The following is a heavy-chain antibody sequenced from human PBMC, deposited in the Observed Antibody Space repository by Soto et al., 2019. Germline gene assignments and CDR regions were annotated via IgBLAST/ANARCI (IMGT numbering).Heavy chain of an antibody. CDR3: ARVSYVVKWFPNNYFDY. V-gene: IGHV1-18*01. CDR1: GYTFTSYG. CDR2: ISAYNGNT. J-gene: IGHJ4*02. Sequence: ASVKVSCKASGYTFTSYGISWVRQAPGQGLEWMGWISAYNGNTNYAQKLQGRVTMTTDTSTSTAYMELRSLRSGDTAVYYCARVSYVVKWFPNNYFDYWGQGTLVTVSS. D-gene: IGHD3-22*01.